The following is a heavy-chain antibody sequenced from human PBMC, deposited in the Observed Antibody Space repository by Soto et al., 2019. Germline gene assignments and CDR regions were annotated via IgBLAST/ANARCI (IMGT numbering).Heavy chain of an antibody. CDR2: INPSGGST. J-gene: IGHJ5*02. Sequence: APAKVSCKASGYTFTSYYMHWARQYPGQGLEWMGIINPSGGSTSYAQKFQGRVTMTRDTSTSTVYMELSSLRSEDTAVYYCARGSMAVAGHKSNWFDPWGQGTLVTVSS. CDR1: GYTFTSYY. D-gene: IGHD6-19*01. CDR3: ARGSMAVAGHKSNWFDP. V-gene: IGHV1-46*03.